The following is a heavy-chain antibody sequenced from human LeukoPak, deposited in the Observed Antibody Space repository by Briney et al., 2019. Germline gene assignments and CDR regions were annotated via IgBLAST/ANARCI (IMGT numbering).Heavy chain of an antibody. CDR3: GMSAI. Sequence: GGSLRLSCAPSGFTFTSKDMNWVRQAPGKGLEWVSYICRSGTTINADSVRGRFTVSRDNARNSLFLQLSSLREEDTAVYYCGMSAIRGQGTLVTVSS. J-gene: IGHJ4*02. V-gene: IGHV3-48*02. CDR1: GFTFTSKD. CDR2: ICRSGTT.